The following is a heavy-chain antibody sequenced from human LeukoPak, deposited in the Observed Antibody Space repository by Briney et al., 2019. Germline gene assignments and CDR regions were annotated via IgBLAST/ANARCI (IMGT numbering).Heavy chain of an antibody. CDR1: GGSISSSSFY. J-gene: IGHJ4*02. CDR3: ARAGTSGGLCDY. V-gene: IGHV4-39*01. CDR2: IYYSGST. D-gene: IGHD1-14*01. Sequence: SETLSLTCTVSGGSISSSSFYWGWIRQPPGKGLEWIGNIYYSGSTYYNPSLKSRVTISVDTSKNQFSLRLSSVTAADTAVYYCARAGTSGGLCDYWGQGILVTVSS.